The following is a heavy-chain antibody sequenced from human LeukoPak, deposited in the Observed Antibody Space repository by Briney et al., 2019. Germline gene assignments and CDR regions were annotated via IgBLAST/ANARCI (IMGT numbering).Heavy chain of an antibody. V-gene: IGHV4-39*01. CDR3: ARRGGFSSSSVDY. CDR1: GGSISSSSYY. Sequence: TSETLSLTCTVSGGSISSSSYYWGWIRQPPGKGLEWIGSIYYSGSTYYNPSLKSRVTISVDTSKNQFSLKLSSVTAADTAVYYCARRGGFSSSSVDYWGQGTLVTVSS. CDR2: IYYSGST. J-gene: IGHJ4*02. D-gene: IGHD6-6*01.